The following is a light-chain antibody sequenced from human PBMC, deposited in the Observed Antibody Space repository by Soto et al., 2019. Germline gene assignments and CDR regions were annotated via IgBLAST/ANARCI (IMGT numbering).Light chain of an antibody. CDR1: QSISRN. Sequence: EIVMTQSPGTLSVSPGERATLSCRASQSISRNLAWYQQRPGRAPRLLIYGVSTRASGIPARFSGSGSETEFTLSISSLQSEDFAVYYCQQYGTSPFTFGPGTKVDLK. J-gene: IGKJ3*01. V-gene: IGKV3-15*01. CDR3: QQYGTSPFT. CDR2: GVS.